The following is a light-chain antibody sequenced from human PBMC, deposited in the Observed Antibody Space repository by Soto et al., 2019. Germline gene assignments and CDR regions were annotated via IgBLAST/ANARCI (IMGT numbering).Light chain of an antibody. J-gene: IGKJ1*01. Sequence: IQMTHSPSALAASCADIVAIAFRASQSISSYLNWYQQKPGKAPKLLIYAASSLESGVPSRFSGSGSGTDFTLTISSLQPEDFATYYCQQSYSTRWTFGQGTKVDIK. V-gene: IGKV1-39*01. CDR2: AAS. CDR3: QQSYSTRWT. CDR1: QSISSY.